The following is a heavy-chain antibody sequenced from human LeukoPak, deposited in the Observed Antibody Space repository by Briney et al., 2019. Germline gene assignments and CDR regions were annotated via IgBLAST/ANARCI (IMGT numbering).Heavy chain of an antibody. Sequence: GGFLRLSCAASGFTFSSYGMHWVRQAPGKGLEWVAFIRYDGSNKYYADSVKGRFTISRDNSKNTLYLQMNSLRAEDTAVYYCAKGFPGYSYGYGDYWGQGTLVTVSS. CDR1: GFTFSSYG. J-gene: IGHJ4*02. V-gene: IGHV3-30*02. D-gene: IGHD5-18*01. CDR3: AKGFPGYSYGYGDY. CDR2: IRYDGSNK.